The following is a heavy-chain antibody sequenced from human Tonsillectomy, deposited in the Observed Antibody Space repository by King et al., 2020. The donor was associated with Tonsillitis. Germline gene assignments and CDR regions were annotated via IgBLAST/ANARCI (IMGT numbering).Heavy chain of an antibody. Sequence: VQLQESGPGLVKPSETLSLTCTVSCDSISTYYWRWIRQPPGKGLEWIGYIHFIGSTNYNPSLGSRVTISVDTSKKQISLKLRSVTAADTAVYYCARGSRQGWGSGLTFDSWGQGTLVTVSS. J-gene: IGHJ4*02. CDR2: IHFIGST. D-gene: IGHD3-16*01. CDR1: CDSISTYY. V-gene: IGHV4-59*01. CDR3: ARGSRQGWGSGLTFDS.